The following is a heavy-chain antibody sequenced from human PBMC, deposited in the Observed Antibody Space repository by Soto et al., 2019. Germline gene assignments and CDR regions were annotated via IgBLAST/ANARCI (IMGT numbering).Heavy chain of an antibody. Sequence: ASVKVSCKASGGSFSSYAISWGRQAPGQGLEWMGGIIPIFGTANYAQKFQGRVTITADESTSTAYMELSSLRSEDTAVYYCARSAVVVPAARMDVWGQGTKVTVSS. CDR2: IIPIFGTA. CDR1: GGSFSSYA. D-gene: IGHD2-2*01. CDR3: ARSAVVVPAARMDV. V-gene: IGHV1-69*13. J-gene: IGHJ6*02.